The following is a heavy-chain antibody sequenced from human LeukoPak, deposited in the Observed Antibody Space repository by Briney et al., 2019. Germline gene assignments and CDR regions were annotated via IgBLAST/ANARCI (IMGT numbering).Heavy chain of an antibody. V-gene: IGHV3-30-3*01. CDR3: ARDDVDIVATGYYYYGMDV. D-gene: IGHD5-12*01. CDR1: GFTFSSYA. CDR2: ISYDGSSK. Sequence: PGGSLRLSCAASGFTFSSYAMHWVRQAPGKGLEWVAVISYDGSSKYYADSVRGRFTISRDNSKNTLYLQMNSLRAEDTAVYYCARDDVDIVATGYYYYGMDVWGQGTTVTVSS. J-gene: IGHJ6*02.